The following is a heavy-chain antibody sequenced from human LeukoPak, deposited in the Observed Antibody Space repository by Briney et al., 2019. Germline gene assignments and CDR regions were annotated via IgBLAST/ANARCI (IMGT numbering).Heavy chain of an antibody. CDR1: GFTFSSYG. Sequence: PGGPLRLSCAASGFTFSSYGMHWVRQAPGKGLEWVAVISYDGSNKYYADSVKGRFTISRDNSKNTLYLQMNSLRAEDTAVYYCAKDLTPGAFDIWGQGTMVTVSS. V-gene: IGHV3-30*18. CDR3: AKDLTPGAFDI. CDR2: ISYDGSNK. D-gene: IGHD1-14*01. J-gene: IGHJ3*02.